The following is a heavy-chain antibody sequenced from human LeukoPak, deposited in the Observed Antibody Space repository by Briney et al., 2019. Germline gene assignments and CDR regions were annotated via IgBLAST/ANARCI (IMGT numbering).Heavy chain of an antibody. J-gene: IGHJ4*02. Sequence: GGSLRLSCAASGFTFSSYAMSWVRQAPGKGLEWVSAISGSGGSTYYADSVKGRFTISRDNSKSTLYLQMNSLRAEDTAVYYCAKVSLPGVIPYYFDYWGQGTLVTVSS. V-gene: IGHV3-23*01. CDR2: ISGSGGST. CDR1: GFTFSSYA. D-gene: IGHD3-10*01. CDR3: AKVSLPGVIPYYFDY.